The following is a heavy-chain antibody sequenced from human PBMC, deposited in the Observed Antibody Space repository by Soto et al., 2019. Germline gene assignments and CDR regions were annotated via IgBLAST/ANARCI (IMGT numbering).Heavy chain of an antibody. CDR1: GFTFSSYA. CDR2: ISGGGGGT. Sequence: EVQLLESGGGLVQPGGSLRLSCAASGFTFSSYAMSWVRQAPGKGLDWVSAISGGGGGTYYADSVKGRFTISRDNSKNTLYLQRNSLRAEDMAVYYCAKRLTWPLAYYYMDVWGNGTTVTVSS. CDR3: AKRLTWPLAYYYMDV. J-gene: IGHJ6*03. V-gene: IGHV3-23*01. D-gene: IGHD5-12*01.